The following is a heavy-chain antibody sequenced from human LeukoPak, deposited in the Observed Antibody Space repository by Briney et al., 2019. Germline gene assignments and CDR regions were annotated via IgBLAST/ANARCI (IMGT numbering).Heavy chain of an antibody. D-gene: IGHD3-10*01. Sequence: GGSLRLSCAASGFTYSDYYMSWIRQAPGKGLEWVSYISSSSSYTNYADSVKGRFTISRDNAKNSLYLQMNSLRAEDTAVYYCAREGTAGFGELSIWGQGTLVTVSS. V-gene: IGHV3-11*06. CDR2: ISSSSSYT. CDR3: AREGTAGFGELSI. J-gene: IGHJ4*02. CDR1: GFTYSDYY.